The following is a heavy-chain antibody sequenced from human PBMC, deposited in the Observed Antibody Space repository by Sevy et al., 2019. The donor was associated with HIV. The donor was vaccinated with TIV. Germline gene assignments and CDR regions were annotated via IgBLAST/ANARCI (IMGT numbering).Heavy chain of an antibody. J-gene: IGHJ4*02. CDR2: IYYSGST. V-gene: IGHV4-39*01. CDR3: ASGGQQLVDY. D-gene: IGHD6-13*01. CDR1: GGSISSSSYY. Sequence: SETLSLTCTVSGGSISSSSYYWGWIRQPPGKGLEWIGSIYYSGSTYYNPSLKSRVTISVDTSKNQCSLKLSSVTAADTAVYYCASGGQQLVDYWGQGTLVTVSS.